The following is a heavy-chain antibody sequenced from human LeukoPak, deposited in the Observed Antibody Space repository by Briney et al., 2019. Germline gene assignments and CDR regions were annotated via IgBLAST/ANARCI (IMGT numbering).Heavy chain of an antibody. CDR2: ISGSGGST. CDR3: AREPPPDPYSSSWYYFDY. Sequence: GGSLRLSCAASGFTFSSYAMNWVRQAPGKGLEWVSGISGSGGSTYYADYLKGWFTISRDNSKNTLYLQMNSLRAEDTAVYYCAREPPPDPYSSSWYYFDYWGQGTLVTVSS. D-gene: IGHD6-13*01. CDR1: GFTFSSYA. V-gene: IGHV3-23*01. J-gene: IGHJ4*02.